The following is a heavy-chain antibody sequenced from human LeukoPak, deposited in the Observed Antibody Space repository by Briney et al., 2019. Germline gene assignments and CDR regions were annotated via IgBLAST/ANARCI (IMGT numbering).Heavy chain of an antibody. CDR3: ARDTYFDY. V-gene: IGHV3-48*02. CDR1: GFPFSSYT. Sequence: GGSLRLSCAASGFPFSSYTMNWVRQAPGKGLEWVSYISSSGSTMYYADSVKGRFTISRDNAENSLYLQMSSLRDGDTAVYYCARDTYFDYWGQGTLVTVSS. CDR2: ISSSGSTM. J-gene: IGHJ4*02.